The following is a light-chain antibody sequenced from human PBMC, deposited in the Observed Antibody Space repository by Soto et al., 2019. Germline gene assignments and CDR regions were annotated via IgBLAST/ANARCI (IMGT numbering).Light chain of an antibody. J-gene: IGKJ1*01. CDR3: QQYNNWPGT. CDR1: QIVSSN. Sequence: EIVMTQSPATLSVSPGERATLSCRASQIVSSNLAWYQQTPGQAPRLLIYGASTRATGIPARFSGSGSGTEFSLTISSLQSEDFAVYYCQQYNNWPGTFGQGTKVDIK. CDR2: GAS. V-gene: IGKV3-15*01.